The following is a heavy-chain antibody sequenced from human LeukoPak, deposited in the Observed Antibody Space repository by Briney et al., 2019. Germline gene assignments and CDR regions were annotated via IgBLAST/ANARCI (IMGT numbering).Heavy chain of an antibody. Sequence: GGSLRLSCAASGFIFNSHSMNWVRQAPGKGLEWVSVIYSGGSTYYADSVKGRFTISRDNSKNTLYLQMNSLRAEDTAVYYCARNGGGYCSGGSCYFDYWGQGTLVTVSS. D-gene: IGHD2-15*01. V-gene: IGHV3-66*01. CDR2: IYSGGST. CDR1: GFIFNSHS. CDR3: ARNGGGYCSGGSCYFDY. J-gene: IGHJ4*02.